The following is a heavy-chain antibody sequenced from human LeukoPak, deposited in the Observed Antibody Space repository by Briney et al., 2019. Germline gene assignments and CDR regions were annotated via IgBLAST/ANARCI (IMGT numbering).Heavy chain of an antibody. CDR1: GGSISGYY. D-gene: IGHD3-16*01. V-gene: IGHV4-59*08. CDR2: IYYSGST. Sequence: PSETLSLTCTVSGGSISGYYWSCIRQPPGKGLECIGYIYYSGSTNYNPSLKSRVTISVDTSRNQFSLKLTSVTAADTDVYYCARRGGLNRGYWYFDLWGRRTLVTFSS. J-gene: IGHJ2*01. CDR3: ARRGGLNRGYWYFDL.